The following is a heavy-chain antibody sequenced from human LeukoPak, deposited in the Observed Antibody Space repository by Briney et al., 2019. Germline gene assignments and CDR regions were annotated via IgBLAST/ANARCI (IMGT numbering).Heavy chain of an antibody. J-gene: IGHJ4*02. CDR2: ISGSGGST. Sequence: GGSLRLSCAASGLTFSSYAMSWVRQAPGKGLEWVSAISGSGGSTYYADSEKGRFTISRDNSKNTLYLQMNSLRAEDTAVYYCAKARGGYDLGGSGWTFDYWGQGTLVTVSS. D-gene: IGHD5-12*01. CDR3: AKARGGYDLGGSGWTFDY. V-gene: IGHV3-23*01. CDR1: GLTFSSYA.